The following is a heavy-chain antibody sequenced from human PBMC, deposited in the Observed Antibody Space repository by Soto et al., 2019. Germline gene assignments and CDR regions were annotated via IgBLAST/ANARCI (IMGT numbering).Heavy chain of an antibody. J-gene: IGHJ4*02. CDR3: VKSAGSNPYYPNDY. CDR2: ISGSGIST. CDR1: GFTFSSYA. Sequence: EGQLLESGGGLVQPGGSLRLSCAASGFTFSSYAMTWVRQAPGKGLEWVSSISGSGISTYYADSVKGRFTISRDNSKNTLYLQMNSLRAEDAAVYYCVKSAGSNPYYPNDYWGQGTLVTVSS. D-gene: IGHD3-16*01. V-gene: IGHV3-23*01.